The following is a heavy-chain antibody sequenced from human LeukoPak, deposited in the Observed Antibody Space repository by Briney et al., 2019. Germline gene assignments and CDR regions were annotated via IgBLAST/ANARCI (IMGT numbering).Heavy chain of an antibody. CDR2: IYHSGST. CDR3: ARASSGKWPRGVITYDY. CDR1: GYSISSGYY. V-gene: IGHV4-38-2*02. J-gene: IGHJ4*02. D-gene: IGHD3-10*01. Sequence: PSETLSLTCTVSGYSISSGYYWGWIRQPPGKGLEWIGSIYHSGSTYYNPSLKSRVTISVDTSKNQFSLKLSSVTAADTAVYYCARASSGKWPRGVITYDYWGQGTLVTVSS.